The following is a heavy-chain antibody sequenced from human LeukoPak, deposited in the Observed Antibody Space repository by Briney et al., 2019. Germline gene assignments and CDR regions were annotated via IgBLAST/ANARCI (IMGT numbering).Heavy chain of an antibody. CDR3: ARLPGEYYYGSGSSSDY. D-gene: IGHD3-10*01. J-gene: IGHJ4*02. Sequence: GESLRISCKGSGYSFTSYWNIWVRQMPGKGLEWMGRVDPSDSYTNYSPSFQGHVTISADKSISTAYLQWSSLKASDTAMYYCARLPGEYYYGSGSSSDYWGQGTLVTVSS. V-gene: IGHV5-10-1*01. CDR2: VDPSDSYT. CDR1: GYSFTSYW.